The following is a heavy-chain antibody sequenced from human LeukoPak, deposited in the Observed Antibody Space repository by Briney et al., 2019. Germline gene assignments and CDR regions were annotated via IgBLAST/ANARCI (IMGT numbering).Heavy chain of an antibody. J-gene: IGHJ4*02. CDR1: GFTFSSYS. V-gene: IGHV3-21*01. Sequence: GGSLGLSCAASGFTFSSYSMNWVRQAPGKGLEWVSSISSSSSYIYYADSVRGRFTISRDNAKNSLYLQMNSLRAEDTAVYYCAREGSGSYSGFDYWGQGTLVTVSS. CDR3: AREGSGSYSGFDY. CDR2: ISSSSSYI. D-gene: IGHD1-26*01.